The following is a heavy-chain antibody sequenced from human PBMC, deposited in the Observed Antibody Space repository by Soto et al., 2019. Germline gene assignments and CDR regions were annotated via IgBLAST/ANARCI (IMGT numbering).Heavy chain of an antibody. CDR3: ATVISTIGSKQWLAQTKHQALDY. CDR2: MNPNTGGA. V-gene: IGHV1-2*02. CDR1: GYNFNGYY. J-gene: IGHJ4*02. Sequence: QVNLVQSGAEVKKPGASVKVSCEASGYNFNGYYIHWVRQAPGQGLEWMGWMNPNTGGANYAQKFQGKVIMTTDTSITTAYLELRSLTSDDTAVYYCATVISTIGSKQWLAQTKHQALDYWGQGTLVTVSS. D-gene: IGHD6-19*01.